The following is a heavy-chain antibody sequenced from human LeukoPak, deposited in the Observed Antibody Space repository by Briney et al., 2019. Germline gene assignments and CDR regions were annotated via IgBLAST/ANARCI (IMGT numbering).Heavy chain of an antibody. D-gene: IGHD2-15*01. J-gene: IGHJ4*02. V-gene: IGHV1-2*02. CDR1: GYTFTAYF. Sequence: ASVKVSCKASGYTFTAYFIHWVRQAPGQGLEWMGWINPNSGATTFAQRFQGRVIMTTDTLTSTAYMELMSLRSDDTAVYYCARFLIGGGSPHYFDYWGQGTLVTVSS. CDR2: INPNSGAT. CDR3: ARFLIGGGSPHYFDY.